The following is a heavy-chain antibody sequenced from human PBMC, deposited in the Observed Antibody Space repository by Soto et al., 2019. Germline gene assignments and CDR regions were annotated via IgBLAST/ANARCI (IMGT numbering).Heavy chain of an antibody. CDR2: INTGNGNT. CDR1: GYTFTDFP. D-gene: IGHD3-22*01. J-gene: IGHJ4*02. CDR3: ARAPPDYYDSSGHYAY. V-gene: IGHV1-3*04. Sequence: QVQLVQSGAEVKKPGASVKVSCKASGYTFTDFPIHWVRQAPGQRLEWMGWINTGNGNTKYSQKFQGRVTIARDTSASTAYMELSRLRSEDTAVYYCARAPPDYYDSSGHYAYWGQGTLVTVST.